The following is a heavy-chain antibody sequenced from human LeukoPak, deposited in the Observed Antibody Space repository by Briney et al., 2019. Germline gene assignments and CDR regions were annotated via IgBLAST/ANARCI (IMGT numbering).Heavy chain of an antibody. Sequence: PGGSLRLSCAASGSTFSSYWMSWVRQAPGKGLEWVANIKQDGSEKYYVDSVKGRFTISRDNAKNSLYLQMDSLRAEDTAVYYCARIAAAGIWSCDYWGQGTLVTVSS. CDR2: IKQDGSEK. CDR1: GSTFSSYW. CDR3: ARIAAAGIWSCDY. V-gene: IGHV3-7*01. J-gene: IGHJ4*02. D-gene: IGHD6-13*01.